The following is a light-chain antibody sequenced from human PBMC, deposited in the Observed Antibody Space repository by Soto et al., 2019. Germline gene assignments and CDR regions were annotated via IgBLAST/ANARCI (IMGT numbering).Light chain of an antibody. CDR3: QQANSPYS. J-gene: IGKJ2*03. CDR1: HDVSSW. CDR2: GAS. V-gene: IGKV1-12*01. Sequence: DIQMTQSPSSFSASVGDRVTITCRASHDVSSWLAWYQQKPGKAPRLLIYGASTLQSGVPSRFSGSGSGTDFTLTISSLQPEDFATYYCQQANSPYSVGQGTNLEIK.